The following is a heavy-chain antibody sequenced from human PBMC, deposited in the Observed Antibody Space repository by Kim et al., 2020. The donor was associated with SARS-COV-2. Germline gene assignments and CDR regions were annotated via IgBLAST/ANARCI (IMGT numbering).Heavy chain of an antibody. CDR3: AKDKRIYRDDDFEP. J-gene: IGHJ5*02. D-gene: IGHD1-1*01. CDR2: LSWGADHT. Sequence: GGSLRLSCAASGFTFDSYAMSWVRQPPGKGLQWVSTLSWGADHTYYADSVEGRFTVFRDTSKNTFYLQMNSLGAEDTAFYYCAKDKRIYRDDDFEPWCQG. CDR1: GFTFDSYA. V-gene: IGHV3-23*01.